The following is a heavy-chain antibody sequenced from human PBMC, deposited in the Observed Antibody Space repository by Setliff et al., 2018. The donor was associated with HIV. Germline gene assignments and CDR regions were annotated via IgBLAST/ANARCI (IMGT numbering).Heavy chain of an antibody. CDR3: AKDREYGSGRTDYYYYYGMDV. D-gene: IGHD3-10*01. J-gene: IGHJ6*02. Sequence: GGSLRLSCAASGFTFSSYGMHWVRQAPGKGLEWVAVIWYDGSNKYYADSVKGRFTISRDNSKNTLYLQMNSLRTEDTAVYYCAKDREYGSGRTDYYYYYGMDVWGQGTMVTVSS. V-gene: IGHV3-30*02. CDR1: GFTFSSYG. CDR2: IWYDGSNK.